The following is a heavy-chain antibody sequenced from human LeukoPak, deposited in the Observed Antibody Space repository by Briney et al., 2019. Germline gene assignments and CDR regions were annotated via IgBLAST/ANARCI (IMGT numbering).Heavy chain of an antibody. V-gene: IGHV3-33*06. D-gene: IGHD1-26*01. CDR1: GFTFSNYA. CDR2: IWYDGSSK. CDR3: AKELGGSYGY. J-gene: IGHJ4*02. Sequence: GGSLRLSCAASGFTFSNYAMVWVRQAPGKGLEWVAGIWYDGSSKYYADSVRGRFTISKDNSKNSLFLQMNSLRAEDTAVYYCAKELGGSYGYWGQGTLVTVSS.